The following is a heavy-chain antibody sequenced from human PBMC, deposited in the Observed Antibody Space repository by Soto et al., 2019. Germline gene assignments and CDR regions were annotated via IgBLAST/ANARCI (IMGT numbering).Heavy chain of an antibody. J-gene: IGHJ6*02. CDR2: INPNSGGT. CDR3: ARDYYDSSGYLYYYGMDV. Sequence: ASVKVSCKASGYTFTGYYMHWARQAPGQGLEWMGWINPNSGGTNYAQKFQGRVTMTRDTSISTAYMELSRLRSDDTAVYYCARDYYDSSGYLYYYGMDVWGQGTTVTVSS. V-gene: IGHV1-2*02. CDR1: GYTFTGYY. D-gene: IGHD3-22*01.